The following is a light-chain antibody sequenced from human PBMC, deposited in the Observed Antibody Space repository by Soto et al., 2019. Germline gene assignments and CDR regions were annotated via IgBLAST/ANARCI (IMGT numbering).Light chain of an antibody. V-gene: IGLV4-69*01. CDR1: SGHSSYA. J-gene: IGLJ3*02. CDR3: QTWGTGIPWV. Sequence: QSMLTQSPSASASLGASVKLTCTLSSGHSSYAIAWHQQQPEKGPRYLMKLNSDGSHSKGDGIPDRFSGSSSGAERYLTISSLQSEDEADYYCQTWGTGIPWVFGGGTKLTVL. CDR2: LNSDGSH.